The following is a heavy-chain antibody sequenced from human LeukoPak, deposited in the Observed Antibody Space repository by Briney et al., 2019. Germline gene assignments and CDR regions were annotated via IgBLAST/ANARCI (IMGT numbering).Heavy chain of an antibody. CDR3: ARAGLGNFGWFLKNFDY. J-gene: IGHJ4*02. CDR1: GGSISSGDYY. D-gene: IGHD3-9*01. V-gene: IGHV4-30-4*08. Sequence: SETLSLTCTVSGGSISSGDYYWSWIRQPPGKGLEWIGYIYYSGTTYYNPSLKSRVTISVDMSKNQFSLELSSVTAADTAVYYCARAGLGNFGWFLKNFDYWGQGTLVTVSS. CDR2: IYYSGTT.